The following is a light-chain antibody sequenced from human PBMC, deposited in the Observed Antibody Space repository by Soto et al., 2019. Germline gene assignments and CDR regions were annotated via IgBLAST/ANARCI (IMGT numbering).Light chain of an antibody. CDR1: SSDVGGYNS. Sequence: QSALTQPASVSGSPGQSITISCTGTSSDVGGYNSVSWYQQHPGKAPELMIYEVSNRPSGVSNRFSGSKSGNTASLTISGLQAEDEADYYCSSYTTSSTYVFGTGTKVTVL. J-gene: IGLJ1*01. CDR3: SSYTTSSTYV. CDR2: EVS. V-gene: IGLV2-14*01.